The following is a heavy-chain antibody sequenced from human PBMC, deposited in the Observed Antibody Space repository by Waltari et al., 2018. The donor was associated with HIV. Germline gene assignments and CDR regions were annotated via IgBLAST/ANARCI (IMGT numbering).Heavy chain of an antibody. CDR1: GYTLTELS. CDR2: FDPEDDET. CDR3: ATGGGTTSIQLYDLDV. V-gene: IGHV1-24*01. J-gene: IGHJ6*02. Sequence: QVQLIQSGAEVQKPGASLKVSCKVFGYTLTELSMHWVRQAPGKGREWVGGFDPEDDETIYAQKFQGRVTMTEDTSTDAAYMELSSLTSEDTAVYYCATGGGTTSIQLYDLDVWGQGTTVTVSS. D-gene: IGHD1-26*01.